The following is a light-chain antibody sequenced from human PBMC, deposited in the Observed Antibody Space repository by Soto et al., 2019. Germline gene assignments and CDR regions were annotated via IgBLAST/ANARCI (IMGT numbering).Light chain of an antibody. CDR3: EVWDSSSHHVV. Sequence: SYELTQPPSVSVAPGKRARITCGGDNIERKGVHWYQQKPGQAPVVVIFYDTDRPSGIPERFSGSNSGNTATLTISMAEAGDEADYYCEVWDSSSHHVVFGGGTKLTVL. CDR1: NIERKG. CDR2: YDT. J-gene: IGLJ2*01. V-gene: IGLV3-21*04.